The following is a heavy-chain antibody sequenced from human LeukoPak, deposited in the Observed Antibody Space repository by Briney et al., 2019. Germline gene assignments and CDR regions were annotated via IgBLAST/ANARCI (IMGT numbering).Heavy chain of an antibody. CDR2: IRYDGSNK. CDR1: GFTFSSYG. CDR3: AGVDAAMPDAFDI. J-gene: IGHJ3*02. D-gene: IGHD5-18*01. V-gene: IGHV3-30*02. Sequence: GRSLRLSCAASGFTFSSYGMHWVRQAPGKGLEWVAFIRYDGSNKYSADSVKGRFTISRDNSKNTLYLQMNSLRADDTAVYYCAGVDAAMPDAFDIWGQGTTVTVSS.